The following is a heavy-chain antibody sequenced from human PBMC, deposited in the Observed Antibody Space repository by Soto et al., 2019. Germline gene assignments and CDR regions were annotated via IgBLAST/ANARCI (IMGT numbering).Heavy chain of an antibody. V-gene: IGHV4-34*01. Sequence: QVQLQQWGAGLLKPSETLSLTCAVYGGSFSGYYWSWIRQPPRKGLEWIGEINHSGSTNYNPSLKCRVTISVDTSKNQFSLKLTSVTAAGTAVYYCARVGYSSSWYRRGAFDIWGQGTMVTVSS. CDR1: GGSFSGYY. J-gene: IGHJ3*02. CDR3: ARVGYSSSWYRRGAFDI. CDR2: INHSGST. D-gene: IGHD6-13*01.